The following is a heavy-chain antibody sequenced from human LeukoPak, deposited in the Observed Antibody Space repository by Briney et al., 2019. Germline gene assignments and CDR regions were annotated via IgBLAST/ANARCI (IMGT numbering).Heavy chain of an antibody. Sequence: SETLSLTCAVYGGSFSGYYWSWIRQPPGKGLEWIGEINHSGSTNYNPSLKSRVTISVDTSNNQFSLKLSSVTAADTAVYYCARGPGYSSGWYSPPLDYWGQGTLVTVSS. CDR2: INHSGST. CDR1: GGSFSGYY. CDR3: ARGPGYSSGWYSPPLDY. J-gene: IGHJ4*02. D-gene: IGHD6-19*01. V-gene: IGHV4-34*01.